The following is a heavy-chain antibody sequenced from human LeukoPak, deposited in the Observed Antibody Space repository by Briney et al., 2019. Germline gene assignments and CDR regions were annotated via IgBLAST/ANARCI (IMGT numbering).Heavy chain of an antibody. CDR3: ARDGDVVVVAASEFDY. D-gene: IGHD2-15*01. CDR1: GFTFSSYW. V-gene: IGHV3-7*01. Sequence: GGSLRLSCAASGFTFSSYWMSWVRKAPGKGLEWVANIKQDGSEKYYVDSVKGRFTISRDNAKNSLYLQMNSLRAEDTAVYYCARDGDVVVVAASEFDYWGQGTLVTVSS. CDR2: IKQDGSEK. J-gene: IGHJ4*02.